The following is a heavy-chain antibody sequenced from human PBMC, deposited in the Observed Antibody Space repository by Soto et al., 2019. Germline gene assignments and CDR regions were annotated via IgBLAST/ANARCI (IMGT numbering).Heavy chain of an antibody. CDR3: ARGGETYYDFWSGFSPIDY. D-gene: IGHD3-3*01. CDR2: IFYSDNT. V-gene: IGHV4-59*01. Sequence: PSETLSLTCTVSGGSISTYYWSWIWQSPGKGLEWIGYIFYSDNTNYNPSLRSRVTISVDTSKSQFSLKLTSVTAADTAVYYCARGGETYYDFWSGFSPIDYWGQGALVTVPQ. CDR1: GGSISTYY. J-gene: IGHJ4*02.